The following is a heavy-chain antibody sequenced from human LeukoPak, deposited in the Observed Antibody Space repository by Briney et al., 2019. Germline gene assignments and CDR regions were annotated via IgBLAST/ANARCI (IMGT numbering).Heavy chain of an antibody. Sequence: GGSLRLSCAASGFTFDDHGMNWVRQAPGKGLEWVSGITWNSGTTGYADSVRGRFTISRDNAKNSLYLQMNSLRAEDTAVYYCARELLRHFDYWGQGTLVTVSS. CDR3: ARELLRHFDY. CDR2: ITWNSGTT. J-gene: IGHJ4*02. V-gene: IGHV3-20*04. CDR1: GFTFDDHG. D-gene: IGHD3-22*01.